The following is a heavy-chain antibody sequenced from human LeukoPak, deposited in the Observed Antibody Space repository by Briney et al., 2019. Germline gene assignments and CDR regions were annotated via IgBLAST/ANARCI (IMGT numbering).Heavy chain of an antibody. D-gene: IGHD6-13*01. CDR2: NYPGDSDT. Sequence: GDSLNISSKGSGYSFTNYWIGWVRHMPGEGLELMGTNYPGDSDTKYTPSFQGQVTISADKSISTAYLQWSSLKASETAMYYCARRIAAAGSIGTRYFDYWGQGTLVTVSS. CDR3: ARRIAAAGSIGTRYFDY. V-gene: IGHV5-51*01. CDR1: GYSFTNYW. J-gene: IGHJ4*02.